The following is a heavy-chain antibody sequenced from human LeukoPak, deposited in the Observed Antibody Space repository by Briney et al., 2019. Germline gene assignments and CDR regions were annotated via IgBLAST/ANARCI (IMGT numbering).Heavy chain of an antibody. J-gene: IGHJ4*02. CDR1: GFTFSTYW. CDR2: IKPDGSEK. CDR3: ARDGDSSTFDY. Sequence: GGSLRLSCAASGFTFSTYWMSWVRQAPGKGLEWVANIKPDGSEKYYVDSMKGRFTISRDNAKNSLSLQMNSLRAEDTAVYYCARDGDSSTFDYWGQGTLVTVSS. D-gene: IGHD3-3*01. V-gene: IGHV3-7*01.